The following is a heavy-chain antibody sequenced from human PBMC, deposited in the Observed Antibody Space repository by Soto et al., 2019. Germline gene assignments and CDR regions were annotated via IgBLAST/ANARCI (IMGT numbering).Heavy chain of an antibody. Sequence: ASLKVSCKASGYTFTSYGMHWGRQAPGQRLEWMGWINAGNGNTKYSQKFQGRVTITRDASASTADMELSSLRSEDTAVYYCARDLAFGYSSNWYPKYWGQGTLVTVS. J-gene: IGHJ4*02. V-gene: IGHV1-3*01. CDR2: INAGNGNT. CDR3: ARDLAFGYSSNWYPKY. CDR1: GYTFTSYG. D-gene: IGHD6-13*01.